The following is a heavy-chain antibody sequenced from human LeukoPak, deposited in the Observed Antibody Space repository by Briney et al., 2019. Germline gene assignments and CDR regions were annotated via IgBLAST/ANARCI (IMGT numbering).Heavy chain of an antibody. J-gene: IGHJ4*02. V-gene: IGHV4-4*02. CDR1: GDSITSHNW. D-gene: IGHD2/OR15-2a*01. Sequence: PSETLSLTCAVSGDSITSHNWWSWVRQSPGKGLEWIGEIYHSGTTNYSPSLKSRVTISVDKSKNQLSLELTSVTAADTAVYFCASCLFDYYYFAQWGQGTLFTVSS. CDR3: ASCLFDYYYFAQ. CDR2: IYHSGTT.